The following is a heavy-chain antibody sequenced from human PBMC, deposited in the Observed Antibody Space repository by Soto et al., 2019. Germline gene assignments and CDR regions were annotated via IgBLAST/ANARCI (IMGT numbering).Heavy chain of an antibody. CDR1: GGSISSTKW. Sequence: QVQLQESGPGLVKPSGTLSLTCAVSGGSISSTKWWTWVRQHPGKGLEWIAEIYHSEGSNYNPSLKSRVAMSLDNSKNPVSLRLSSVTAADTAVYYCATQTISYTWDVWGQGTTVTVS. CDR3: ATQTISYTWDV. D-gene: IGHD4-4*01. V-gene: IGHV4-4*02. J-gene: IGHJ6*02. CDR2: IYHSEGS.